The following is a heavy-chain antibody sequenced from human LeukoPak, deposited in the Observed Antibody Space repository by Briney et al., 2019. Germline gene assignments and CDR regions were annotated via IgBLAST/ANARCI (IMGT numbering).Heavy chain of an antibody. D-gene: IGHD6-13*01. CDR2: ISSSSSSI. Sequence: GGSLRLSCAASGFTFSIYSMNWVRQAPGKGLEWVSYISSSSSSIYYADSVKGRFTISRDNAKNSLYLQMNSLRAEDTAVYYCARGSYSSSWKTFDYWGQGTLVTVSS. CDR3: ARGSYSSSWKTFDY. J-gene: IGHJ4*02. V-gene: IGHV3-48*01. CDR1: GFTFSIYS.